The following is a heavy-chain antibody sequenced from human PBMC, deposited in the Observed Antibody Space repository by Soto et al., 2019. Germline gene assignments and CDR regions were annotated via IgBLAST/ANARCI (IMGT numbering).Heavy chain of an antibody. V-gene: IGHV4-59*01. J-gene: IGHJ4*02. CDR1: GGSISSYY. Sequence: QVQLQESDPGLVKPSETLSLTCTVSGGSISSYYWSWIRQPPGKGLEWIGYMYYSGSTNYNPSLXXPXXISVATSKNQFSLKLSSVTAADTAVYYCARTLYSYGPRFDYWGQGTLVTVSS. CDR3: ARTLYSYGPRFDY. CDR2: MYYSGST. D-gene: IGHD5-18*01.